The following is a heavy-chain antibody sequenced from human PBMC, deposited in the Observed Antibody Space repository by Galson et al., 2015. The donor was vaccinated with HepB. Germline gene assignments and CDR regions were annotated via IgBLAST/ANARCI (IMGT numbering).Heavy chain of an antibody. CDR1: GYSFINFG. V-gene: IGHV1-18*01. D-gene: IGHD1-26*01. CDR3: ATGRVFVGAFDV. J-gene: IGHJ3*01. CDR2: ISASSGDT. Sequence: SVKVSCKASGYSFINFGISWVRQAPGQGLEWLGWISASSGDTKYAQYLQGRVTMTTDTSSSTAYLELGSLRSDDTAVYFCATGRVFVGAFDVWGPGTMGTGSS.